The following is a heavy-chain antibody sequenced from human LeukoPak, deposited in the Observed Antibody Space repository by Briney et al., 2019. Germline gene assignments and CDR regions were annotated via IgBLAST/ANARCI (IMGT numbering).Heavy chain of an antibody. V-gene: IGHV1-18*04. Sequence: ASVKVSCKASGYTFTSYTIIWVRQAPGQGLEWMGWISAYNGNTNYAQKLQGRVTMTTDTSTSTAYMELRSLGSDDTAVYYCARGPYYGSGSYYANYWGQGTLVTVSS. D-gene: IGHD3-10*01. CDR3: ARGPYYGSGSYYANY. CDR1: GYTFTSYT. CDR2: ISAYNGNT. J-gene: IGHJ4*02.